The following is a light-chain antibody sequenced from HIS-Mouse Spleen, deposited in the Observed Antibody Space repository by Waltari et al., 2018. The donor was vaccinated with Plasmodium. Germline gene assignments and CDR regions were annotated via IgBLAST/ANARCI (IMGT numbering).Light chain of an antibody. J-gene: IGKJ1*01. CDR3: QQYNSYQ. Sequence: DIQMTQSPSTLSASVGDRVTITCRASQSISCWLAWYQQKPGKAPKLLIYKASSLESGVPSRFSGSGTGTEFTLTISSLQPDDFATYYCQQYNSYQFGQGTKVEIK. CDR1: QSISCW. CDR2: KAS. V-gene: IGKV1-5*03.